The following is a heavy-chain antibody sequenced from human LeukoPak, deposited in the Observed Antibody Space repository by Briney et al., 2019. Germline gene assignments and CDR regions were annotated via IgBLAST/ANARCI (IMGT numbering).Heavy chain of an antibody. V-gene: IGHV1-2*06. CDR3: ASVEMATITH. D-gene: IGHD5-24*01. CDR1: GYTFTGYY. CDR2: INPNSGGT. J-gene: IGHJ4*02. Sequence: ASVKVSCKASGYTFTGYYMHWVGQAPGQGLEWMGRINPNSGGTNYAQKFQGRVTITADESTSTAYMELSGLRSEDTAVYYCASVEMATITHWGQGTLVTVSS.